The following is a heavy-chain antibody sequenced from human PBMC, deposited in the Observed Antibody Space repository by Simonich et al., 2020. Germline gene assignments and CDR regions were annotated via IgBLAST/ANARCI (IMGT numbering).Heavy chain of an antibody. CDR1: GSTFSSYS. Sequence: EVQLVEFGGGLVKPGGSLNLSFEASGSTFSSYSMNWVRQAPGKGLQLVSSISSSSSYIDYADSVKGRVTISRDNAKNSLYLQMNSLRAEDTAVYYCARKRFLEWFFDYWGQGTLVTVSS. D-gene: IGHD3-3*01. V-gene: IGHV3-21*01. CDR3: ARKRFLEWFFDY. CDR2: ISSSSSYI. J-gene: IGHJ4*02.